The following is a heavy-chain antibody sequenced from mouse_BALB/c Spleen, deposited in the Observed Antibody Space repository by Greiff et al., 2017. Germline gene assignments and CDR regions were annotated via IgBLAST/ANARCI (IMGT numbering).Heavy chain of an antibody. CDR2: IWGDGST. Sequence: VKLMESGPGLVAPSQSLSITCTVSGFSLTGYGVNWVRQPPGQGLEWLGMIWGDGSTDYNSALKSRLSISKDNSKSQVFLKMNSLQTDDTARYYCARGGERSHYYYGSSPFAYWGQGTLVTVSA. CDR3: ARGGERSHYYYGSSPFAY. V-gene: IGHV2-6-7*01. CDR1: GFSLTGYG. J-gene: IGHJ3*01. D-gene: IGHD1-1*01.